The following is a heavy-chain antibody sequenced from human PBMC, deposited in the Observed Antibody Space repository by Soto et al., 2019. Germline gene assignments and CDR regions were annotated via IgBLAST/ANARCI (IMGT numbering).Heavy chain of an antibody. D-gene: IGHD3-3*01. J-gene: IGHJ4*02. V-gene: IGHV4-30-4*01. CDR3: ARGIGIPIFGVVFDY. CDR1: GGSISSGDYY. Sequence: SETLSLTCTVSGGSISSGDYYWSWIRQPPGKGLEWIGYIYYSGSTYYNPSLKSRVTISVDTSKNQFSLKLSSVTAADTAVYYCARGIGIPIFGVVFDYWGQGTMVTVSS. CDR2: IYYSGST.